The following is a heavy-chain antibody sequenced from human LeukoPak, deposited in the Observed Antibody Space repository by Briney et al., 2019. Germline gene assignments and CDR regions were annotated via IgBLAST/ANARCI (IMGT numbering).Heavy chain of an antibody. CDR1: GYTFTSYD. V-gene: IGHV1-8*01. D-gene: IGHD1/OR15-1a*01. CDR3: ARGRVLAGRTTWFDP. J-gene: IGHJ5*02. CDR2: MNPNSGNT. Sequence: ASVKVSCKASGYTFTSYDINCVRQATGQGLEWMVWMNPNSGNTGYAQKFHGRVTITRNTSIRTAYMELSSLRSEDTAVYYCARGRVLAGRTTWFDPWGQGTLVTVSS.